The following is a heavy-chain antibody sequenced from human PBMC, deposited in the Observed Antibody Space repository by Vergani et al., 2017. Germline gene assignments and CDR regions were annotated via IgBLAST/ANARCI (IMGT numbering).Heavy chain of an antibody. CDR1: GGSISSGSYY. V-gene: IGHV4-61*02. Sequence: QVQLQESGPGLVKPSQTLSLTCTVSGGSISSGSYYWSWIRQPAGKGLEWIGRIYTSGSTNYNPSLKSRVTISVDTSKNQFSLKLSSVTAADTAVYYCASQVVPADYYYGMDVWGQGTTVTVSS. D-gene: IGHD2-2*01. CDR2: IYTSGST. CDR3: ASQVVPADYYYGMDV. J-gene: IGHJ6*02.